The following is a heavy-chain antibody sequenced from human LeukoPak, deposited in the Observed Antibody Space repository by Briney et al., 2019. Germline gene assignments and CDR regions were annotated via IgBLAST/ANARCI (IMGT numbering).Heavy chain of an antibody. J-gene: IGHJ3*02. CDR1: GGTFSSYA. CDR2: IIPIFGTA. CDR3: AREGIAAAGHNDAFDI. Sequence: VKVFCKASGGTFSSYAISWVRQAPGQGLEWMGGIIPIFGTANYAQKFQGRVTITADESTSTAYMELSSLRSEDTAVYYCAREGIAAAGHNDAFDIWGQGTMVTVSS. D-gene: IGHD6-13*01. V-gene: IGHV1-69*13.